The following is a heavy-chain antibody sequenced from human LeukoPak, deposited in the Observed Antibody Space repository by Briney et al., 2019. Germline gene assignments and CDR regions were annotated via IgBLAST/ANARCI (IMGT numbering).Heavy chain of an antibody. J-gene: IGHJ6*03. Sequence: GGSLRLSCAASGFTFDDYGMSWVRQAPGKGLEWVSGINWNGGSTGYADSVKGRFAISRDNAKNSLYLQMNSLRAEDTALYYCARGSCSSARCYYYYYMDVWGKGTTVTVSS. D-gene: IGHD2-2*01. CDR1: GFTFDDYG. CDR3: ARGSCSSARCYYYYYMDV. V-gene: IGHV3-20*04. CDR2: INWNGGST.